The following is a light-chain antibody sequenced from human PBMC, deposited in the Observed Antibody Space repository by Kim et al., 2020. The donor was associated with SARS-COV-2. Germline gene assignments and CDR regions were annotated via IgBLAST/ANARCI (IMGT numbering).Light chain of an antibody. Sequence: EIVLTQSPDTLSLSPGERATLSCRASQSVNSNFFAWYQQKPGQAPRLVIYGASTRATGIPDRFSGSGSGTDFSLTINGLEPEDFAVYYCQIFGDSQWTFGQGTKL. J-gene: IGKJ1*01. CDR1: QSVNSNF. V-gene: IGKV3-20*01. CDR3: QIFGDSQWT. CDR2: GAS.